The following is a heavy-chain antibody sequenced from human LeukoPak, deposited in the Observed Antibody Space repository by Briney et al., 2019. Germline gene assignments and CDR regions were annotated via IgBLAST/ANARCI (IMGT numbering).Heavy chain of an antibody. CDR1: GGSIRSGGYS. CDR2: VYYSGST. CDR3: ARLNDYGDYPFDY. J-gene: IGHJ4*02. V-gene: IGHV4-30-4*07. D-gene: IGHD4-17*01. Sequence: SETLSLTCAVSGGSIRSGGYSWTWIRQPPGKGLECIGHVYYSGSTYYNPSLKSRVTISLDTSKNQFSLKLSSVTAADTAVYYCARLNDYGDYPFDYWGQGTLVTVSS.